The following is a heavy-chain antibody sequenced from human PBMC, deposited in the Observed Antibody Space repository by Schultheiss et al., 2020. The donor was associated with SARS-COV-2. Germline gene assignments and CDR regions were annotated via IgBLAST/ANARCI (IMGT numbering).Heavy chain of an antibody. Sequence: GGSLRLSCAASGFTFSSYGMHWVRQAPGKGLEWVAVISYDGSNKYYADSVKGRFTISRDNAKNSLYLQMNSLRAGDTAVYYCARDHWWLRLGWGYFDYWGQGTLVTVSS. D-gene: IGHD5-12*01. V-gene: IGHV3-33*05. CDR2: ISYDGSNK. CDR1: GFTFSSYG. J-gene: IGHJ4*02. CDR3: ARDHWWLRLGWGYFDY.